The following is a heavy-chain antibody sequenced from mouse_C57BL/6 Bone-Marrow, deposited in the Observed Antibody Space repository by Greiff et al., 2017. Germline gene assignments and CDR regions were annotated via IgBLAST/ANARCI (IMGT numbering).Heavy chain of an antibody. CDR1: GFTFSSYG. D-gene: IGHD1-1*02. Sequence: EVQLVESGGDLVKPGGSLKLSCAASGFTFSSYGMSWVRQTPDKRLEWVATISSGGSYTYYPDNVKGRVTISRDNAKNTLYLQMSSLQSEDTAMYYCASGSWAWFAYWGEGTLVTVSA. CDR2: ISSGGSYT. V-gene: IGHV5-6*01. CDR3: ASGSWAWFAY. J-gene: IGHJ3*01.